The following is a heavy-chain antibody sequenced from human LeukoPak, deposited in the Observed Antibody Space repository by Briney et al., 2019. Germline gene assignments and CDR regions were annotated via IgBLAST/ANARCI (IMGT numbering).Heavy chain of an antibody. CDR2: MYYSGST. CDR3: ARGEGSSSWFDP. CDR1: GGSISSSSYF. Sequence: SETLSLTCTVSGGSISSSSYFWGWIRQPPGKGLEWIGSMYYSGSTYYNPSLKSRVTISVDTSKNQFSLKLSSVTAADTAVYYCARGEGSSSWFDPWAREPWSLSPQ. V-gene: IGHV4-39*07. J-gene: IGHJ5*02. D-gene: IGHD6-6*01.